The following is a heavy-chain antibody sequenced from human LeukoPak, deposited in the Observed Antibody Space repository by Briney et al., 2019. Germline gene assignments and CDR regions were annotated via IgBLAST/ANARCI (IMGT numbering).Heavy chain of an antibody. J-gene: IGHJ4*02. CDR3: ATTTIRLGY. CDR1: GGSISSYY. D-gene: IGHD1-14*01. CDR2: IYYSGST. Sequence: TSETLSLTCTVSGGSISSYYWSWIRQPPGKGLEWIGYIYYSGSTNYNPSLKSRVTISVDTSKNQFSLKLSSVTAADTAIYYCATTTIRLGYWGQGTLVTVSS. V-gene: IGHV4-59*12.